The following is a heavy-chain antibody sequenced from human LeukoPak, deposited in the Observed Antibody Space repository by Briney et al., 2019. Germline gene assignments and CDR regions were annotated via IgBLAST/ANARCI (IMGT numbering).Heavy chain of an antibody. CDR2: THHSGST. Sequence: TLSLTCSVSGGSISSGGYYWSWIRQHPGKGLEWIGYTHHSGSTYYNPSLKSRVTISVDTSKNQFSLKVSSVTAADTAVYYCARDQAAAGSRLEYWGQGTLVTVSS. CDR1: GGSISSGGYY. CDR3: ARDQAAAGSRLEY. J-gene: IGHJ4*02. D-gene: IGHD6-13*01. V-gene: IGHV4-31*03.